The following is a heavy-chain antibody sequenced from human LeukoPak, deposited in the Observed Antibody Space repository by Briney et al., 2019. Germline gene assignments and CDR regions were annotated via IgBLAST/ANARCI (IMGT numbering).Heavy chain of an antibody. CDR1: GYRFTSYW. CDR3: ARHQYYYDSSGYSLDAFDI. CDR2: IYPGDSDT. Sequence: GESLQISCKGSGYRFTSYWIGWVRPMPGKGLEWMGIIYPGDSDTRYSPSFQGQVTISADKSISTAYLQWSSLKASDTAMYYCARHQYYYDSSGYSLDAFDIWGQGTMVTVSS. D-gene: IGHD3-22*01. J-gene: IGHJ3*02. V-gene: IGHV5-51*01.